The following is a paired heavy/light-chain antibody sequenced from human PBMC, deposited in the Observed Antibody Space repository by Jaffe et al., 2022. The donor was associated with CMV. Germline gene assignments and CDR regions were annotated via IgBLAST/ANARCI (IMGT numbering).Heavy chain of an antibody. CDR2: IDRHGTGT. J-gene: IGHJ3*02. CDR1: GFILSNSW. V-gene: IGHV3-74*01. D-gene: IGHD3-16*01. Sequence: EVQLVESGGALVQPGGSLKLSCEASGFILSNSWMHWVRQVPGKGLLWVSRIDRHGTGTNYADSVRGRFSISRDSARNTLYLHMNSLRDDDTAVYYCARGQWGEYAFDIWGPGTLVTVSS. CDR3: ARGQWGEYAFDI.
Light chain of an antibody. CDR3: QVYGSSPEWT. CDR1: QSVTSNY. CDR2: GAS. J-gene: IGKJ1*01. Sequence: EIVLTQSPGTLSLFPGERATLSCRASQSVTSNYLAWYQQKPGQAPRLLIYGASSGATGIPDRFSGSGSGTDFTLTISRVEPEDLAVYYCQVYGSSPEWTFGQGTKVEIK. V-gene: IGKV3-20*01.